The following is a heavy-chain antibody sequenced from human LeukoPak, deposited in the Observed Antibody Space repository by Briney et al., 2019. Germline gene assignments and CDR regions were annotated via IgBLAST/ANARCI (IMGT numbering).Heavy chain of an antibody. CDR2: IYHSGST. Sequence: SSETLSLTCAVSGYSISSGYYWGWIRQPPGKGLEWIGSIYHSGSTYYNPSLKSRVTISVDTSKNQFSLKLSSVTAADTAVYYCARLRGGLYYYYYMDVWGKGTTVTVSS. J-gene: IGHJ6*03. V-gene: IGHV4-38-2*01. CDR3: ARLRGGLYYYYYMDV. D-gene: IGHD3-16*01. CDR1: GYSISSGYY.